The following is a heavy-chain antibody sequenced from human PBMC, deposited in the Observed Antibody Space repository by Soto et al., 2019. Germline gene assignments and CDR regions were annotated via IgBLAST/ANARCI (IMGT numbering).Heavy chain of an antibody. CDR3: ARVKVLRYFYWQYYFDY. D-gene: IGHD3-9*01. J-gene: IGHJ4*02. CDR1: GFTFSSYS. Sequence: EVQLVESGGGLVQPGGSLRLSCAASGFTFSSYSMNWVRQAPGKGLEWVSYISSSSSTIYYADSVEGRFTISRDNAKNSLYLQMNRLRDEDTAVYYCARVKVLRYFYWQYYFDYWGQGTLVTVSS. V-gene: IGHV3-48*02. CDR2: ISSSSSTI.